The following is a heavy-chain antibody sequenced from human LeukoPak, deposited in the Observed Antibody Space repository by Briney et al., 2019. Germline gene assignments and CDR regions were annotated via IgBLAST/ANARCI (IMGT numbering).Heavy chain of an antibody. Sequence: PGGSLRLSCAASGFTFSSYSMNWVRRAPGKGLEWVSYISSSSSTIYYADSVKGRFTISRDNAKNSLYLQMNSLRAEDTAVYYCASNTGTATSNYYYMDVWGKGTTVTVSS. CDR2: ISSSSSTI. J-gene: IGHJ6*03. V-gene: IGHV3-48*01. CDR3: ASNTGTATSNYYYMDV. CDR1: GFTFSSYS. D-gene: IGHD1-7*01.